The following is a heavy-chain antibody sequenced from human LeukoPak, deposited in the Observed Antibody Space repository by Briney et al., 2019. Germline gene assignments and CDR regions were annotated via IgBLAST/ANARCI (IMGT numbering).Heavy chain of an antibody. V-gene: IGHV3-23*01. CDR3: VKDDAWVQYQD. J-gene: IGHJ4*02. D-gene: IGHD4-11*01. Sequence: GGTLRLSCAASGFIFSHHGMNWVRQAPGKGLEWVSGIRTNGVTTYYADSVKGRFTITRDNSKNTVDLQMSSLRAEDTALYYCVKDDAWVQYQDWGQGTLVTVSS. CDR2: IRTNGVTT. CDR1: GFIFSHHG.